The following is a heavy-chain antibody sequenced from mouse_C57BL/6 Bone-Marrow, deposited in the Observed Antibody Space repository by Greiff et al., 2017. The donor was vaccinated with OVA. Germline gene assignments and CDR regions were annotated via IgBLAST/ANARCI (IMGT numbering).Heavy chain of an antibody. J-gene: IGHJ4*01. Sequence: EVKLVESGAGLVKPGGSLKLSCAASGFTFSSYSMPWVRQTPEHGLEWVAYISSGGDYTNYADTVKGRFTISRDNARNTLYLQMSSLKSEDTEMYYYASVHDAMVYWGQGNAITVT. CDR3: ASVHDAMVY. CDR2: ISSGGDYT. V-gene: IGHV5S21*01. CDR1: GFTFSSYS.